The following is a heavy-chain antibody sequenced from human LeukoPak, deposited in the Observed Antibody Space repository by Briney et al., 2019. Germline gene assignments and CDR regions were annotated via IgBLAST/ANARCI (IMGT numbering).Heavy chain of an antibody. J-gene: IGHJ3*02. D-gene: IGHD1-26*01. CDR1: GFTFSSYE. V-gene: IGHV3-48*03. Sequence: GGSLRLSCAASGFTFSSYEMNWVRQAQGKGVEWVSYISSSGSTIYYADSVKGRFTISRDSAKNSLYLQMNSLRAEDTAVYYCAREGLVDAFDIWGQGTMVTVSS. CDR2: ISSSGSTI. CDR3: AREGLVDAFDI.